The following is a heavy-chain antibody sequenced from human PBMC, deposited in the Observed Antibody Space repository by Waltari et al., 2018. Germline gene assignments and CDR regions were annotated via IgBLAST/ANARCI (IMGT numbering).Heavy chain of an antibody. V-gene: IGHV4-38-2*01. Sequence: QVQLQESGPGLVTPSETLSLTCAVSGYSISSGYHWGWIRQPPGKGLEWIGSIYHSGSTYYNPSLKSRVTISVDTSKNQFSLKLSSVTAADTAVYYCARLGYYYDSSAPWGQGTLVTVSS. CDR1: GYSISSGYH. CDR2: IYHSGST. CDR3: ARLGYYYDSSAP. D-gene: IGHD3-22*01. J-gene: IGHJ5*02.